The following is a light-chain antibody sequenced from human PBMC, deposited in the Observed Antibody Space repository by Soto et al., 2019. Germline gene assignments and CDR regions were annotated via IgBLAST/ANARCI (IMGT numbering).Light chain of an antibody. CDR2: KVS. CDR1: QILVHSDGIAY. J-gene: IGKJ5*01. Sequence: DFVMTQSPGSLPVTLGRPSSISFISNQILVHSDGIAYLSWFHQRTGQSPRRLIYKVSSRDSGVPDRFSGSGSGTDFTLKISRVEAEDVGVYYCMQGTHWPPITFGQGTRLE. CDR3: MQGTHWPPIT. V-gene: IGKV2-30*02.